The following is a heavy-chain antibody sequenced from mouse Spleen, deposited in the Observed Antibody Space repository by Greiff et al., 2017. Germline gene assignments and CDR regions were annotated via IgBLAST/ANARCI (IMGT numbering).Heavy chain of an antibody. CDR2: ISSGSSTI. D-gene: IGHD2-14*01. V-gene: IGHV5-17*02. Sequence: EVQGVESGGGLVQPGGSRKLSCAASGFTFSSFGMHWVRQAPEKGLEWVAYISSGSSTIYYADTVKGRFTISRDNPKNTLFLQMTSLRSEDTAMYYCARPRRYDGSWFAYWGQGTLVTVSA. CDR3: ARPRRYDGSWFAY. CDR1: GFTFSSFG. J-gene: IGHJ3*01.